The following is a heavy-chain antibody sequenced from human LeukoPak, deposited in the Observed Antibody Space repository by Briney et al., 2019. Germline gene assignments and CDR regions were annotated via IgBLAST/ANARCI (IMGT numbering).Heavy chain of an antibody. CDR3: ARDRDLGAAVDY. CDR1: GGSISSGDYY. Sequence: SQTLSLTCTVSGGSISSGDYYWSWIRQPPGKGLEWIGYIYYSGSTYYNPSLKSRVTISVVTSKDQFSLKLSSVTAADTAVYYCARDRDLGAAVDYWGQGTLVTVSS. CDR2: IYYSGST. J-gene: IGHJ4*02. D-gene: IGHD1-26*01. V-gene: IGHV4-30-4*01.